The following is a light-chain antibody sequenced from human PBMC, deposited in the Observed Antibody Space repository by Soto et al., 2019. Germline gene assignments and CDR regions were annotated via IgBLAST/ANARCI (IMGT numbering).Light chain of an antibody. CDR3: QQYKNWPL. CDR2: GAS. CDR1: QSVSSH. Sequence: IVVTQSPATLSVSPGERVTLSCRTSQSVSSHVAWYQQKPGQAPRLLLYGASTRATGLPARFSGSGSGTDFTLTISSLQAEDFAVYYCQQYKNWPLFGRGTRLDI. J-gene: IGKJ5*01. V-gene: IGKV3-15*01.